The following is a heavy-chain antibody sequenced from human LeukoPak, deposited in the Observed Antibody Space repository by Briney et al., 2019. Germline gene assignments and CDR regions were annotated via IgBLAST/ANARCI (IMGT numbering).Heavy chain of an antibody. J-gene: IGHJ5*02. CDR2: INHSGST. CDR3: ARGYTGYSSSWYRGVGWFDP. D-gene: IGHD6-13*01. Sequence: SETLSLTCAVYGGSFSGYYWSWIRQPPGKGLEWIGEINHSGSTNYNPSLKSRVTTSVDTSKNQFSLKLSSVTAADTAVYYCARGYTGYSSSWYRGVGWFDPWGQGTLVTVSS. CDR1: GGSFSGYY. V-gene: IGHV4-34*01.